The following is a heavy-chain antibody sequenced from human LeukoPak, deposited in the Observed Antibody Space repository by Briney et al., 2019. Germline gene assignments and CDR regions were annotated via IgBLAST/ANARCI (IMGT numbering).Heavy chain of an antibody. J-gene: IGHJ3*02. Sequence: GRSLRLSCTASGFTFDDYAMHWVRQAPGKGLEWVSGISWNSGSIGYADSVKGRFTISRDNAKNSLYLQMNSLRAEDMALYYCAKGLVGATKDDAFDIWGQGTMVTVSS. V-gene: IGHV3-9*03. CDR3: AKGLVGATKDDAFDI. CDR1: GFTFDDYA. D-gene: IGHD1-26*01. CDR2: ISWNSGSI.